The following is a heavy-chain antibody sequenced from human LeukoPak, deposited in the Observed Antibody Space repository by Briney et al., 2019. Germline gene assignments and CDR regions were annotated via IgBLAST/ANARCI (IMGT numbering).Heavy chain of an antibody. CDR2: ISAYNGYT. D-gene: IGHD3-10*01. CDR1: GGTFSSYA. Sequence: ASVKVSCKASGGTFSSYAISWVRQAPGQGLEWMGWISAYNGYTSYAQNFQGRVTMTTGASTSIAYMELRSLRSDDTAVYYCVREVTMVRGVITFYHYNGMDVWGQGTAVTVSS. V-gene: IGHV1-18*01. J-gene: IGHJ6*02. CDR3: VREVTMVRGVITFYHYNGMDV.